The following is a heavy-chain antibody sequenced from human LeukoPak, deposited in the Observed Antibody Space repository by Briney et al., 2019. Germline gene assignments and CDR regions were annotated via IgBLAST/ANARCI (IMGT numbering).Heavy chain of an antibody. Sequence: ASVKVSCKASGYTFTGYYMHWVRQAPGQGLEWMGWINPNSGGTNYAQKFQGWVTMTRDTSISTAYMELSRLRSDDTAVYYCASSKVLAAAGVQGDHGMDVWGQGTTVTVSS. CDR1: GYTFTGYY. CDR2: INPNSGGT. D-gene: IGHD6-13*01. V-gene: IGHV1-2*04. J-gene: IGHJ6*02. CDR3: ASSKVLAAAGVQGDHGMDV.